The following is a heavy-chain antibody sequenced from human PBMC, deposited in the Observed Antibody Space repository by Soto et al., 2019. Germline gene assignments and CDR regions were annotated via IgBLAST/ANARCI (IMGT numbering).Heavy chain of an antibody. J-gene: IGHJ4*02. CDR2: INPNSGGT. V-gene: IGHV1-2*02. D-gene: IGHD1-1*01. Sequence: ASVKVSCKASGYTFSDYYIHWVRQAPGQGLEWMGWINPNSGGTKYAPKFQGGGTMTRDTSITTAYMELSRLRSGDTAVYYCASEQATAKPEGVDFWGQGTLVTVYS. CDR3: ASEQATAKPEGVDF. CDR1: GYTFSDYY.